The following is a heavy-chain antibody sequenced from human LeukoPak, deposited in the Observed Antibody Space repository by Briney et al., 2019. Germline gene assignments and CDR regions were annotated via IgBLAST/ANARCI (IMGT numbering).Heavy chain of an antibody. CDR2: ISSSSSTI. CDR3: ARVDSQFDY. J-gene: IGHJ4*02. V-gene: IGHV3-48*02. CDR1: GFTFSSYS. Sequence: GGSLRLSCAASGFTFSSYSMNWVRQAPGKGLEWVSYISSSSSTIYYADSVKGRFTISRDNAKNSLYLQMNGLRDEDTAVYYCARVDSQFDYWGQGTLVTVSS.